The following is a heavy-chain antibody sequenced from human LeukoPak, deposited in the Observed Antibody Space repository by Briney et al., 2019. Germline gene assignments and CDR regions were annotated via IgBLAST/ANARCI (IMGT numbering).Heavy chain of an antibody. CDR3: ARGETWWEQRRYFDL. D-gene: IGHD1-26*01. V-gene: IGHV1-2*02. CDR1: GYTFTGYY. CDR2: INPNSDGT. J-gene: IGHJ4*02. Sequence: GASVKVSCKASGYTFTGYYIHWVRQAPGQGLEWMGWINPNSDGTDYAQKFQGRVTMTSDASINTAYMELSRLTSDDTAMYYCARGETWWEQRRYFDLWGQGTLATVSS.